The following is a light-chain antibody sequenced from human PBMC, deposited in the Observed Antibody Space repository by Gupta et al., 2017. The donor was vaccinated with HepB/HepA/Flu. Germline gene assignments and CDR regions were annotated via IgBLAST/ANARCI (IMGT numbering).Light chain of an antibody. Sequence: DIFMTQTPLFSPVPLGQPASISCRSSQSLLHSDGNTYLSWLQQRPGQPPRLLICKISNRFAGVPDRFSGSGAGTNFTLKISRVEAEDVGVYYCMQGTQFPRAFGQGTKVEIK. CDR2: KIS. V-gene: IGKV2-24*01. CDR1: QSLLHSDGNTY. J-gene: IGKJ1*01. CDR3: MQGTQFPRA.